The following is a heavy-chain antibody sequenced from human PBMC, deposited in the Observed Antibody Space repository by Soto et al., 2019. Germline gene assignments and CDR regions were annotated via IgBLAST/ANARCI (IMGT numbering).Heavy chain of an antibody. Sequence: QVQLVESGGCVVQPGRSLRLSCAASGFTFSSYGMHWVRQAPGKGLEWVAVIWYDGSNKYYADSVKGRFTISRDNSKNTLYLQMNSLRAEDTAVYYCAREDSGSYSDYWGQGTLVTVSS. CDR3: AREDSGSYSDY. V-gene: IGHV3-33*01. D-gene: IGHD1-26*01. CDR2: IWYDGSNK. J-gene: IGHJ4*02. CDR1: GFTFSSYG.